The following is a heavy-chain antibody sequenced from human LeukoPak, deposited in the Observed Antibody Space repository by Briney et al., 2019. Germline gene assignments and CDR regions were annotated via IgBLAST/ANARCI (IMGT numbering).Heavy chain of an antibody. V-gene: IGHV4-4*07. CDR3: ARGGKATVVTM. J-gene: IGHJ4*02. D-gene: IGHD4-23*01. Sequence: PSETLSLTCTVSGCSINSYYWSWIRQPAGKGLEWIWRIYSSGSTNYNPSLKSRVSMSVDTSKNQFSLKLTSVTAADTAVYYCARGGKATVVTMWGQGILVTVSS. CDR2: IYSSGST. CDR1: GCSINSYY.